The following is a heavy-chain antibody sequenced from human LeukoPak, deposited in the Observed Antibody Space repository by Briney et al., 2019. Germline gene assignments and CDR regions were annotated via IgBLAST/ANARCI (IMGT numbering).Heavy chain of an antibody. Sequence: PSETLSLTCAVYGVSFSGYHWSWIRQPPGKGLEWIGEINHSGSTNYNASLKSRVTISVDTSKNQFSLKLSSVTAADTAVYYCAREEDCSGGICYLGNAFDIWGQGTMVTVSS. V-gene: IGHV4-34*01. CDR1: GVSFSGYH. CDR2: INHSGST. CDR3: AREEDCSGGICYLGNAFDI. J-gene: IGHJ3*02. D-gene: IGHD2-15*01.